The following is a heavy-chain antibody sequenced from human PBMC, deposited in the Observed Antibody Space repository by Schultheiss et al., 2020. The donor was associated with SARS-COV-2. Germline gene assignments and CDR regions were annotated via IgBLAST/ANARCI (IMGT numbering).Heavy chain of an antibody. CDR1: GFTFSSYA. CDR3: AKESRFVVVVAATGYYYYGMDV. D-gene: IGHD2-15*01. CDR2: ISWNSGSI. V-gene: IGHV3-9*01. Sequence: SLRLSCAASGFTFSSYAMSWVRQAPGKGLEWVSGISWNSGSIGYADSVKGRFTISRDNAKNSLYLQMNSLRAEDTALYYCAKESRFVVVVAATGYYYYGMDVWGQGTTVTVSS. J-gene: IGHJ6*02.